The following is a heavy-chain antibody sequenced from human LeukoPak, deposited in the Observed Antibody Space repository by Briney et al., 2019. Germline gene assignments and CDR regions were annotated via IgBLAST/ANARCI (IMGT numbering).Heavy chain of an antibody. D-gene: IGHD3-10*01. V-gene: IGHV4-39*02. CDR3: ARLDYYGSGDRGFFDY. Sequence: SETLSLTCTVSGGSIDSTIYYWGWIRQPPGKGLEWIASISSGGSTYYNPSLKSPVTISVDTSKNHFSLKLSSAPAADTAMYYCARLDYYGSGDRGFFDYWGLGTLVTVSS. CDR1: GGSIDSTIYY. J-gene: IGHJ4*02. CDR2: ISSGGST.